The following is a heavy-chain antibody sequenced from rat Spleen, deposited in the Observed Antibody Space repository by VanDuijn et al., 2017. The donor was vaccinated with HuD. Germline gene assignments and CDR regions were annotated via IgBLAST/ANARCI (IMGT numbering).Heavy chain of an antibody. CDR2: ISYDGSST. Sequence: EVQLVESGGGLVQPGRSMKLSCAASGFTFSNYDMAWVRQAPTKGLEWVASISYDGSSTYYRDSVKGRFTISRDSAKSTLYLQMDSLRSEDTATYYCTRSLGGAYYDGSYPDYWGQGVMVTVSS. D-gene: IGHD1-12*02. V-gene: IGHV5-22*01. CDR3: TRSLGGAYYDGSYPDY. J-gene: IGHJ2*01. CDR1: GFTFSNYD.